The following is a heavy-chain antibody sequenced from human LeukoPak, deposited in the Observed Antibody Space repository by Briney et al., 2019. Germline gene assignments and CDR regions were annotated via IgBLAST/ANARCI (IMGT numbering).Heavy chain of an antibody. CDR3: ARDRRSGGLYYYDSSGPGGMDV. J-gene: IGHJ6*02. V-gene: IGHV3-66*01. CDR2: IYTGGAT. Sequence: GGSLRLSCAASGFTVSSNYMSWVRQAPGKGLEWVLVIYTGGATYYADSVKGRFTISRDNSKNTLYLQMNGLRAEDTAVYYCARDRRSGGLYYYDSSGPGGMDVWGQGTTVTVSS. CDR1: GFTVSSNY. D-gene: IGHD3-22*01.